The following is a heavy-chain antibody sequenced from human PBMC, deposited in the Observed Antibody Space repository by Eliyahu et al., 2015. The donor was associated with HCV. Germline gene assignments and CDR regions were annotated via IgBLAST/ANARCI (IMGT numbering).Heavy chain of an antibody. Sequence: QVQLQESGPGLVKPSETLSLTXTVSGYSISIDYYWGWIRQPPGKGLEWIGSIYHSGNTYSNPSLKSRVTISVDTSNNQFSLKLSSVTAADTAVYYCARDRITMVRGVNPDYFYGMDVWGQGTTVTVSS. J-gene: IGHJ6*02. CDR3: ARDRITMVRGVNPDYFYGMDV. CDR2: IYHSGNT. CDR1: GYSISIDYY. D-gene: IGHD3-10*01. V-gene: IGHV4-38-2*02.